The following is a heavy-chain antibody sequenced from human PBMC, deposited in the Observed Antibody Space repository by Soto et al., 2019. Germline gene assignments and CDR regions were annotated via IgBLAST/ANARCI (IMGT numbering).Heavy chain of an antibody. CDR2: ISYDGSNK. Sequence: GGSLRLSCAASGFTFSSYAMHWVRQAPGKGLEWVAVISYDGSNKYYADSVKGRFTISRDNSKNTLYLQMNSLRAEDTAVYYCARPVGRITPSHYYYGMDVWGQGTTVTVSS. CDR1: GFTFSSYA. V-gene: IGHV3-30-3*01. CDR3: ARPVGRITPSHYYYGMDV. J-gene: IGHJ6*02. D-gene: IGHD3-16*01.